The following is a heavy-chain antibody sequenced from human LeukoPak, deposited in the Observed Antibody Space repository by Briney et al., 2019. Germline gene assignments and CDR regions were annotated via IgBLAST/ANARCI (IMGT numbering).Heavy chain of an antibody. CDR3: AKVLDSSSWYFVGYFDY. CDR1: GFTFNHYA. Sequence: GRSLRLSCAASGFTFNHYAMHWVRQAPGKGLEWVAVISYDGSNKYHADSVKGRLTISRDNSKNTLYLHMNSLTPDDTAVYYCAKVLDSSSWYFVGYFDYWGQGTLVTVSS. J-gene: IGHJ4*02. CDR2: ISYDGSNK. V-gene: IGHV3-30-3*01. D-gene: IGHD6-13*01.